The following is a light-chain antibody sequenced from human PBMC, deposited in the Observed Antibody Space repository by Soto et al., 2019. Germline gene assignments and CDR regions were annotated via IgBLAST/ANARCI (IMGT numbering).Light chain of an antibody. CDR3: SLYTSENAYV. V-gene: IGLV2-14*01. CDR2: EVS. Sequence: QSVLTQPASVSGSPGQSITISCTGTSSDVGGYNYVSWYQQHPGKAPKLMIYEVSNRPSGVSNRFSGSKSGNTASLTISGLQAEDEADYYCSLYTSENAYVFGTGTKAPS. J-gene: IGLJ1*01. CDR1: SSDVGGYNY.